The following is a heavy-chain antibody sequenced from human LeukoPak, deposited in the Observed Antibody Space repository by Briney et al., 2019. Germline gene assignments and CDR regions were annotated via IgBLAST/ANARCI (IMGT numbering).Heavy chain of an antibody. D-gene: IGHD1-26*01. CDR1: GFTFSSYS. J-gene: IGHJ4*02. Sequence: GGSLRLSCAASGFTFSSYSMNWVRQAPGKGLEWVSYISSSSSTIYYADSVKGRFTISRDNAKNSLYLQMDSLRDEDTAVYYCARAETWELLPFDYWGQGTLVTVSS. CDR3: ARAETWELLPFDY. CDR2: ISSSSSTI. V-gene: IGHV3-48*02.